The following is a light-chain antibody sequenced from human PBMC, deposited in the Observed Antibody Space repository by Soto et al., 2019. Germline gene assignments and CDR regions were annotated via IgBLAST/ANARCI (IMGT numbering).Light chain of an antibody. Sequence: DIQLTQSPSFLSASVGDRVTITCRASQGISSYLAWYQQKPGKAPKLLLYAASTLQSGVQSRFSGSGAGTEFTLTISILQPEDFATYYCQQLNSYPPYTFGQVTKLEIK. V-gene: IGKV1-9*01. CDR3: QQLNSYPPYT. CDR1: QGISSY. J-gene: IGKJ2*01. CDR2: AAS.